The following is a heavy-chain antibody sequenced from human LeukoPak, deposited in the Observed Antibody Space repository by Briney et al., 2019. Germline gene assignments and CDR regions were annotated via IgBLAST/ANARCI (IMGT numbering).Heavy chain of an antibody. J-gene: IGHJ2*01. CDR3: AKVHSGYDFNWYFDL. CDR1: GFTFDDYA. V-gene: IGHV3-9*01. D-gene: IGHD5-12*01. CDR2: ISWNSGSI. Sequence: GGSLRLSCAASGFTFDDYAMHWVRQAPGKGPEWVSDISWNSGSIGYADSVKGRFTISRDNAKNSLYLQMNSRRAEDTALYYCAKVHSGYDFNWYFDLWGRGTLVTVSS.